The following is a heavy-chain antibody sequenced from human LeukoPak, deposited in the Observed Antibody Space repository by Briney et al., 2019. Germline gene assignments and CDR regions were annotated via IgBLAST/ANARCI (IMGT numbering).Heavy chain of an antibody. Sequence: KPGGSLRLSCAASGFTFSSYSMNWVRQAPGKGLEWVSSISSSSYIYYADSVKGRFTISRDNAKNSLYLQMNSLRAEDTAVYYCARASYCSSTSCSHAFLNYWGQGTLVTVSS. CDR1: GFTFSSYS. V-gene: IGHV3-21*01. D-gene: IGHD2-2*01. CDR3: ARASYCSSTSCSHAFLNY. J-gene: IGHJ4*02. CDR2: ISSSSYI.